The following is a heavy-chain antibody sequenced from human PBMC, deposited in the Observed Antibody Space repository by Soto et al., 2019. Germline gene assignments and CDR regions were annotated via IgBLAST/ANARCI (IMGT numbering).Heavy chain of an antibody. D-gene: IGHD5-18*01. CDR2: ISYDGSNK. V-gene: IGHV3-30*18. J-gene: IGHJ4*02. Sequence: GGSLRLSCAASGFTFSDYAMHWVRQAPGKGLEWVAVISYDGSNKYYADSVKGRFTISRDNSKNTLYLQMNSLRAEDTAVYYCAKGSTAMTYFDYWGQGTLVTVSS. CDR3: AKGSTAMTYFDY. CDR1: GFTFSDYA.